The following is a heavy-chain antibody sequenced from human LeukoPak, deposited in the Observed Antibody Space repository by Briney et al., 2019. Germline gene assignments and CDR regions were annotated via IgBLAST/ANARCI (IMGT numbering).Heavy chain of an antibody. CDR2: ISAYNGNT. V-gene: IGHV1-18*01. CDR3: AREGARVATIAPKRYYFYYYMDV. CDR1: GYTFSRYG. Sequence: ASVKVSCKASGYTFSRYGISWVRQAPGQGLEWMGWISAYNGNTNYAQKFKGRVSMTTDTSTTTVYMELRSLRSDDTAVYYCAREGARVATIAPKRYYFYYYMDVWGKGTTVTVSS. D-gene: IGHD5-12*01. J-gene: IGHJ6*03.